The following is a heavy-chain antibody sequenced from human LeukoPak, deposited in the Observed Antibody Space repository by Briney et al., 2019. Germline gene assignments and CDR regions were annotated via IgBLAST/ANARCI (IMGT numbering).Heavy chain of an antibody. CDR2: INPNSGGT. D-gene: IGHD4-17*01. J-gene: IGHJ4*02. Sequence: GSVRVSCTASGYTFTGYYMRWVRQAPGQGLEWLGWINPNSGGTNYAKKFQGGVTMNRDRSISTACMELSRLRSDDTAVYYCARGDGDYGEDYFDYWGQGTLGTVSS. V-gene: IGHV1-2*02. CDR1: GYTFTGYY. CDR3: ARGDGDYGEDYFDY.